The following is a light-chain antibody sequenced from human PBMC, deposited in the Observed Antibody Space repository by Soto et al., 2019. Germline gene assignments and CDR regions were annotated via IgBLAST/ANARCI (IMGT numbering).Light chain of an antibody. J-gene: IGKJ1*01. V-gene: IGKV4-1*01. CDR1: QSVLSSSNNKNY. CDR2: WAS. Sequence: DIVMTQSPDSLAVSLGERASINCKSSQSVLSSSNNKNYLAWYQQKPRQPPKSLIYWASTRESGVPDRFSGSGSGTDFTLSISSLQAEDVAVYYCLQYSSSPRTFGQGTKVEIK. CDR3: LQYSSSPRT.